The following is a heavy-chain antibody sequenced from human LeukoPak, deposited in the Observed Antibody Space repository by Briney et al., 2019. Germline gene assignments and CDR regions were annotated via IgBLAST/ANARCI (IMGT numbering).Heavy chain of an antibody. Sequence: GSSVKVSCKVSGGSLSRYALSGGRQAPGQGLGRMGGIIPIFGTANYAQKFQGRVTITADKSTSTAYMELSSLRSEDTAVYYCARASGDYLFDYWGQGTLVTVSS. CDR1: GGSLSRYA. V-gene: IGHV1-69*06. CDR3: ARASGDYLFDY. D-gene: IGHD4-17*01. J-gene: IGHJ4*02. CDR2: IIPIFGTA.